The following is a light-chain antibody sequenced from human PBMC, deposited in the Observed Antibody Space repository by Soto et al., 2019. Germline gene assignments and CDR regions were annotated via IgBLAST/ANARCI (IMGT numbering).Light chain of an antibody. Sequence: DIQMTQSPSSLSASVGDTVTITCRASESISIWLAWCQQKPGKAPNLLINKASSLQSEVPSRFSGSGSGPDFTLTISSLQPEDSATYFCQQLNSYPLTFGQGTRLEIK. CDR2: KAS. J-gene: IGKJ5*01. CDR3: QQLNSYPLT. V-gene: IGKV1-5*03. CDR1: ESISIW.